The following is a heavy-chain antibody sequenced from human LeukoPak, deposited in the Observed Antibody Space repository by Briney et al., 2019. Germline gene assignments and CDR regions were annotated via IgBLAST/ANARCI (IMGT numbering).Heavy chain of an antibody. CDR1: GFTFGNYG. V-gene: IGHV3-30*18. CDR2: ISYDGSNK. D-gene: IGHD1-26*01. CDR3: AKRDIVGASWHFDY. Sequence: GGSLRLSCAASGFTFGNYGMHWVRQAPGRGLEWVAVISYDGSNKYYADSVKGRFTISRDNSKNTLYLQMNSLRAEDTAVYYCAKRDIVGASWHFDYWGQGTLVTVSS. J-gene: IGHJ4*02.